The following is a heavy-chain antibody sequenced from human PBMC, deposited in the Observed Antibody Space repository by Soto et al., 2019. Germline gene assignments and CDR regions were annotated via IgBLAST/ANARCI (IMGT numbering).Heavy chain of an antibody. V-gene: IGHV3-23*01. J-gene: IGHJ4*02. D-gene: IGHD2-2*01. CDR3: AKESSKWPDATFLDY. CDR1: GFTFNSYA. Sequence: EVQLLESGGGLEQPGGSLRLSCEASGFTFNSYAMRWVRQAPGKGLEWVSAISGSGGTTYYAESVKGRFSISRDNSKNTLYLQMSSLRAEDTAVYYCAKESSKWPDATFLDYWGQGTRVTVSS. CDR2: ISGSGGTT.